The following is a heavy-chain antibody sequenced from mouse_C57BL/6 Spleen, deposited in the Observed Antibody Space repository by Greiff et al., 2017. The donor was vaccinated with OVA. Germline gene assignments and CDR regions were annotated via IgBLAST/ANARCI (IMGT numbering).Heavy chain of an antibody. J-gene: IGHJ1*03. CDR1: GYTFTSYW. D-gene: IGHD1-1*01. CDR3: ARSDYYGSWYFDV. CDR2: IDPSDSYT. V-gene: IGHV1-69*01. Sequence: QVQLQQPGAELVMPGASVKLSCKASGYTFTSYWMHWVKQRPGQGLEWIGEIDPSDSYTNYNQKFKGKSTLTVDKSSSTAYMQLSSLTSEDSAVYYCARSDYYGSWYFDVWGTGTTVTVSS.